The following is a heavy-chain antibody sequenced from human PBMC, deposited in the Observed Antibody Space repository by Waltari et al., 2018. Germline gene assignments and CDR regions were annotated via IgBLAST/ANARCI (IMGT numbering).Heavy chain of an antibody. Sequence: QVQLVQSGAEVKKPGSSVKVSCKASGGTFSSYAISWVRQAPGQGLEWMGRIIPILGIANYAQKFQGRVTITADKSTSTAYMELSSLRSEDTAVYYCARILQAAAGIHNREPFDYWGQGTLVTVSS. V-gene: IGHV1-69*04. CDR3: ARILQAAAGIHNREPFDY. J-gene: IGHJ4*02. D-gene: IGHD6-13*01. CDR1: GGTFSSYA. CDR2: IIPILGIA.